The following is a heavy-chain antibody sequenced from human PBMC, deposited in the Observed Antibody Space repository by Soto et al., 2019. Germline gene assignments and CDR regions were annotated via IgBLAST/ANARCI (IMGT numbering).Heavy chain of an antibody. D-gene: IGHD2-15*01. CDR1: FASFSSNSYH. CDR2: ISYTGTT. Sequence: SETLSLTCSVSFASFSSNSYHWGWIRQPPGKGLEWIGSISYTGTTYYSPSLKSRVTISADTSKKQFSLKLDSATATDTAVYYCARLVVVAPVANVWGQGTLVTVSS. J-gene: IGHJ4*02. V-gene: IGHV4-39*01. CDR3: ARLVVVAPVANV.